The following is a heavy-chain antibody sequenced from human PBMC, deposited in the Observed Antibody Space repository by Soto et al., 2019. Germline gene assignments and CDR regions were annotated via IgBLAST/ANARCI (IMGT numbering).Heavy chain of an antibody. J-gene: IGHJ6*02. Sequence: QITLKESGPTLVKPTQTLTLTCTFSGFSLSTSGVGEGWIRQPPGKALEWLALIYWDDDKRYSPSLTSRLTITKDTSKNQVVLTMTNMDPVDTATYYCAHVLVVVANYGMDVWGQGTTVTVSS. CDR2: IYWDDDK. CDR1: GFSLSTSGVG. V-gene: IGHV2-5*02. CDR3: AHVLVVVANYGMDV. D-gene: IGHD2-15*01.